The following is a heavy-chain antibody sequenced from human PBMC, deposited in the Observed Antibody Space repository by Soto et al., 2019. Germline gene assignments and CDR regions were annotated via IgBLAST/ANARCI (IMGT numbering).Heavy chain of an antibody. CDR1: GYIFTAYS. J-gene: IGHJ1*01. CDR2: VNPSGGST. CDR3: AREENCSDGICYSEYFQR. Sequence: ASVKVSCKASGYIFTAYSMHWVRRAPGQGLEWMGVVNPSGGSTNYAQRFQGRITLTRDTSRNTVYMDLSSLTSEDTAVYYCAREENCSDGICYSEYFQRWGQGTLVTVSS. D-gene: IGHD2-15*01. V-gene: IGHV1-46*01.